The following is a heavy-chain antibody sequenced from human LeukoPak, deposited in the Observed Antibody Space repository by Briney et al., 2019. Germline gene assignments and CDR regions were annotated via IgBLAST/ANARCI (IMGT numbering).Heavy chain of an antibody. Sequence: TVKVSCKASGGTFSSYAISWVRQAPGQGLEWMGGIIPIFGTANYAQKFQGRVTITADESTSTAYMELSSLRSEDTAVYYCARDTLVVPAAISGRYYYYGMDVWGKGTTVTVSS. D-gene: IGHD2-2*01. CDR1: GGTFSSYA. J-gene: IGHJ6*04. CDR3: ARDTLVVPAAISGRYYYYGMDV. CDR2: IIPIFGTA. V-gene: IGHV1-69*01.